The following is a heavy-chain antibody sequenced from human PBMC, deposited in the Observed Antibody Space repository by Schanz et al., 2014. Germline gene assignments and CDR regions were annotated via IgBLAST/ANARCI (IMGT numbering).Heavy chain of an antibody. CDR2: INPSGGST. Sequence: QVQLVQSAPEVKKPGASVKVSCKVSGSIFSKLLMHWVRQGPAKGLEWMGIINPSGGSTSYAQKFQGRVTMTRDTSTSTVYMELSSLRSEDTAVYYCAIHYGDRPLWGQGTLIAVSS. CDR1: GSIFSKLL. V-gene: IGHV1-46*01. D-gene: IGHD4-17*01. CDR3: AIHYGDRPL. J-gene: IGHJ4*02.